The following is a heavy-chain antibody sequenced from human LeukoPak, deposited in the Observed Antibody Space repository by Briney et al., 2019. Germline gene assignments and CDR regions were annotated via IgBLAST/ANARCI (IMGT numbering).Heavy chain of an antibody. Sequence: GGSLRLSCAASGFTFSNTWMSWVRQAPGKGLECVGRIKSKTDGGTTDYAAPVKGRFTISRDDSKNTLYLQMNSLKTEDTAVYYCTTEDYDILTGYFFGYWGQGTLVTVSS. J-gene: IGHJ4*02. CDR2: IKSKTDGGTT. D-gene: IGHD3-9*01. CDR1: GFTFSNTW. V-gene: IGHV3-15*01. CDR3: TTEDYDILTGYFFGY.